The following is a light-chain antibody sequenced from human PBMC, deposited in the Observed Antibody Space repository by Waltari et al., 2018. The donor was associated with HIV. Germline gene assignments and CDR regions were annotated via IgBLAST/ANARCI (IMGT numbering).Light chain of an antibody. CDR1: SSNIGAGYD. J-gene: IGLJ3*02. V-gene: IGLV1-40*01. CDR2: GNS. Sequence: QSELTQPPSVSAAPGQRVTISCTGSSSNIGAGYDVHWYQQVPGRAPKVVIYGNSNRPSGVPDRFSGSKSGSSASLVITGLQSEDEADYYCGVWDSSLNSGVFGGGTRLTVL. CDR3: GVWDSSLNSGV.